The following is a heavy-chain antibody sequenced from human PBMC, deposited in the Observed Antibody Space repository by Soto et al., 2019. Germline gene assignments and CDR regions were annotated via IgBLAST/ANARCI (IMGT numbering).Heavy chain of an antibody. J-gene: IGHJ4*02. CDR3: ATGIRFWSGYLY. D-gene: IGHD3-3*01. CDR2: ISYDGSNK. V-gene: IGHV3-30*03. CDR1: GFTFSSYG. Sequence: PGGSLRLSCAASGFTFSSYGMHWVRQAPGKGLEWVAVISYDGSNKYYADSVKGRFTISRDNSKNTLYLQMNSLRAEDTAVYYCATGIRFWSGYLYWGQGTLVTVSS.